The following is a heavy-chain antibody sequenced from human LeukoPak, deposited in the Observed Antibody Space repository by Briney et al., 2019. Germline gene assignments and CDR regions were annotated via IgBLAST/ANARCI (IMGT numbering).Heavy chain of an antibody. CDR1: GYTFTSYY. J-gene: IGHJ6*02. D-gene: IGHD6-19*01. Sequence: GASVKVSCKASGYTFTSYYMDWVRQAPGQGLEWMGIINPSGGSTSYAQKFQGRVAMTRDTSTSTVYMELSSLRSEDMAVYYCASAGIAVAGNYYGMDVWGQGTTVTVSS. CDR2: INPSGGST. CDR3: ASAGIAVAGNYYGMDV. V-gene: IGHV1-46*01.